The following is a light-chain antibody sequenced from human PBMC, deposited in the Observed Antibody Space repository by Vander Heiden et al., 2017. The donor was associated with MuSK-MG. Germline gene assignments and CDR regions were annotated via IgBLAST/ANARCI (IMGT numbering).Light chain of an antibody. CDR2: DAS. Sequence: EIVLTQSPATLSLSPGERATLSCRASQSVSSYLAWYQQKPVQAPRLLISDASNRATGIPARFSGSGSGTDFTLTISSLEPEDFAVYYCQQRSNWPLTFGPGTKVDIK. CDR1: QSVSSY. V-gene: IGKV3-11*01. J-gene: IGKJ3*01. CDR3: QQRSNWPLT.